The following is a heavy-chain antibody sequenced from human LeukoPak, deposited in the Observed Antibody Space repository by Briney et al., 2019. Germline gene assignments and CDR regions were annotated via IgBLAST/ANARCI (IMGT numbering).Heavy chain of an antibody. CDR1: GYTFTSYA. J-gene: IGHJ4*02. CDR2: INTNTGNP. CDR3: AIRVGASWDLWPYYFDY. V-gene: IGHV7-4-1*02. Sequence: ASVKVSCKASGYTFTSYAMNWVRQAPGQGLEWMGWINTNTGNPTYAQGFTGRFVFSLDTSVSTAYLQISSLKAEDTAVYYCAIRVGASWDLWPYYFDYWGQGTLVTVSS. D-gene: IGHD1-26*01.